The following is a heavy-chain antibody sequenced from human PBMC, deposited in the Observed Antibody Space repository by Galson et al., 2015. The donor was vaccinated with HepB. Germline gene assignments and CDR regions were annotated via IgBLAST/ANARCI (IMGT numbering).Heavy chain of an antibody. CDR1: GYTFTTCY. J-gene: IGHJ5*02. V-gene: IGHV1-46*04. CDR2: INPNNDIT. D-gene: IGHD3-16*01. CDR3: AREGGP. Sequence: SVKVSCKASGYTFTTCYMFWVRQAPGQGLEWMGLINPNNDITTYAQQLQGRVTMTRDTSTSTVYMELSSLTSEDTAVYYCAREGGPWGQGTLVTVSS.